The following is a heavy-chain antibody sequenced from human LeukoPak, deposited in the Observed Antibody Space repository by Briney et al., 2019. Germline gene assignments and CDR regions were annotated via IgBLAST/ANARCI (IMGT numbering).Heavy chain of an antibody. V-gene: IGHV1-46*01. CDR1: GYTFTSYF. D-gene: IGHD1-26*01. Sequence: ASVKVSCKASGYTFTSYFMHWVRQAPGQGLEWMVVVNPSSGSITYSQKFQGRVTMTRDTSTSTVYMDLSSLRSEDTAVYYCARAVGPRGGNWLDPWGQGTLVTVSS. J-gene: IGHJ5*02. CDR2: VNPSSGSI. CDR3: ARAVGPRGGNWLDP.